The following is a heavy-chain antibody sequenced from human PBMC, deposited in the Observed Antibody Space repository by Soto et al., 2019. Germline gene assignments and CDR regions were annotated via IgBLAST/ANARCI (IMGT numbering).Heavy chain of an antibody. Sequence: QSGGSLRLSCAASGFTFSSYAMDWVRQAPGKGLEWVAVISYDGSNKYYADSVKGRFTISRDNSKNTLYLQMNSLRAEDTAVYYCARGAPRKKPAALPMAFDYWGQGTLVTVSS. D-gene: IGHD2-2*02. CDR3: ARGAPRKKPAALPMAFDY. V-gene: IGHV3-30-3*01. CDR2: ISYDGSNK. J-gene: IGHJ4*02. CDR1: GFTFSSYA.